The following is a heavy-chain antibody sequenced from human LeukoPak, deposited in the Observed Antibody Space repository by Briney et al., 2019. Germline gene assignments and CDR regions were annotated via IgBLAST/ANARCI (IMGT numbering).Heavy chain of an antibody. CDR2: TNSDGSST. Sequence: GGSLRLSCAASGFTFSDYWMHWVRQAPGKGLVWVSRTNSDGSSTNYADSVTGRFTISRDNAKNTLYLQMNSLRTEDTAVYYCARTATVRSFDYWGQGTLVTVSS. J-gene: IGHJ4*02. V-gene: IGHV3-74*01. CDR3: ARTATVRSFDY. CDR1: GFTFSDYW. D-gene: IGHD4-17*01.